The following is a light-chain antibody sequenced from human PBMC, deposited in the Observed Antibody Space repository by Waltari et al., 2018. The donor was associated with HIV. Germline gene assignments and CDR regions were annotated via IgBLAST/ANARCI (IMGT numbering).Light chain of an antibody. CDR2: YND. V-gene: IGLV3-21*04. CDR1: NIGTKR. CDR3: HVWDGSDYVSGV. J-gene: IGLJ3*02. Sequence: SYVLTQPPSVSVAPGATATDTCGGNNIGTKRVQWYQQRPGQATLLVIYYNDCRPSGIPDRFSVSNSGNTATLPISSAEAGDEADYYCHVWDGSDYVSGVFGGGTKVTVL.